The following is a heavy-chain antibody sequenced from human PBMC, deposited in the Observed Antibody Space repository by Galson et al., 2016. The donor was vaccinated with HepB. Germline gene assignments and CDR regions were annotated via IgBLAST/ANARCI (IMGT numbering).Heavy chain of an antibody. V-gene: IGHV3-13*04. CDR3: AREGFGDVHYGMDV. D-gene: IGHD3-10*01. Sequence: LRLSCAASGFTFSRYDMHWVRQATGKGLEWVSGIGSAGDTYYLGSVKGRFTISRENAKNFLYLQMNSLRAGDTAVYYCAREGFGDVHYGMDVWGQGTTVIVSS. J-gene: IGHJ6*02. CDR2: IGSAGDT. CDR1: GFTFSRYD.